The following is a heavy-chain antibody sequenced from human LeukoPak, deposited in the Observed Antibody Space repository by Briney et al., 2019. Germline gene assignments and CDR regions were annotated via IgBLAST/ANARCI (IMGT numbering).Heavy chain of an antibody. J-gene: IGHJ4*02. CDR1: GGSISSYY. CDR2: FYNSGST. CDR3: ASTQRWLAFDY. V-gene: IGHV4-59*01. Sequence: SETLSLTCSVSGGSISSYYWGWIRQPPGMALEWIGCFYNSGSTNYNPSLKSRATTSVDTSKNQLTLRLSSVTAADTAVYYCASTQRWLAFDYWGQGILVTVSS. D-gene: IGHD6-19*01.